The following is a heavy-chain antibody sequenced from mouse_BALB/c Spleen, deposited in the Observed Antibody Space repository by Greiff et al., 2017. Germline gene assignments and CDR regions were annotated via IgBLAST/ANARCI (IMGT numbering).Heavy chain of an antibody. CDR1: GYTFTSYW. J-gene: IGHJ3*01. Sequence: EVQRVESGTVLARPGASVKMSCKASGYTFTSYWMHWVKQRPGQGLEWIGAIYPGNSDTSYNQKFKGKAKLTAVTSTSTAYMELSSLTNEDSAVYYCTRSDYDGGFAYWGQGTLVTVSA. V-gene: IGHV1-5*01. CDR2: IYPGNSDT. CDR3: TRSDYDGGFAY. D-gene: IGHD2-4*01.